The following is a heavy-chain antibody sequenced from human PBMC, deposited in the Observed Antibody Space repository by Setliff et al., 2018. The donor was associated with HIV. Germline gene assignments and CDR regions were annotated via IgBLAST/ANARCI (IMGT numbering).Heavy chain of an antibody. V-gene: IGHV3-23*01. CDR1: GFTFSSYA. J-gene: IGHJ4*02. D-gene: IGHD1-26*01. Sequence: LRLSCTASGFTFSSYAMSWVRQAPGKGLEWVSGITGSGDNTYYADNVEGRFIISRDNSQNTLYLQMNSLTAEDTAIYYCARDDGRSLFLDYWGQGTLVTVSS. CDR3: ARDDGRSLFLDY. CDR2: ITGSGDNT.